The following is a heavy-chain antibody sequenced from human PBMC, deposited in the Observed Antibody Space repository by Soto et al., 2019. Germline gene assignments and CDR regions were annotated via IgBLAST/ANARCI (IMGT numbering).Heavy chain of an antibody. V-gene: IGHV4-59*01. Sequence: SETLSLTCTVSGGSISSYYWSWIRQPPGKGLEWIGYIYYSGSTNYNPSLKSRVTISVDTSKNQFSLKLSSVTAADTAVYYCARVTYYDFWSGYYLLGPWGQGTLVTV. CDR3: ARVTYYDFWSGYYLLGP. J-gene: IGHJ5*02. D-gene: IGHD3-3*01. CDR2: IYYSGST. CDR1: GGSISSYY.